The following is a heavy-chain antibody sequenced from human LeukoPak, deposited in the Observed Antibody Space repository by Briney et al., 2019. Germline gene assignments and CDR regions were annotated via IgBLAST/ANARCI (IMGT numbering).Heavy chain of an antibody. V-gene: IGHV3-30*01. CDR2: ISYDGGIT. CDR1: GFTFSRNA. Sequence: GGSLRLSCAASGFTFSRNAMHWVRQAPGKGLEWEAVISYDGGITYYADSVKGRFTISRDNSKNTLFLQLNSLRAEDTAVYYCARDSTYYYDSGSSGPHYFDYWGQGTLVTVSS. CDR3: ARDSTYYYDSGSSGPHYFDY. D-gene: IGHD3-10*01. J-gene: IGHJ4*02.